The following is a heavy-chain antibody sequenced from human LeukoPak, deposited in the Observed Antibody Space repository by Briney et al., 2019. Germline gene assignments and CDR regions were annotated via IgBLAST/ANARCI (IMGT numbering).Heavy chain of an antibody. J-gene: IGHJ6*02. Sequence: GGSLRLSCAASGFTFSSYSMNWVRQAPGKGLEWVSYISSSSSTIYYADSVKGRFTISRDNAKNSLYLQMNSLRDEDTAVYYCARYSSWTNYYYYYGMDVWGQGTTVTVPS. D-gene: IGHD6-13*01. CDR3: ARYSSWTNYYYYYGMDV. CDR1: GFTFSSYS. V-gene: IGHV3-48*02. CDR2: ISSSSSTI.